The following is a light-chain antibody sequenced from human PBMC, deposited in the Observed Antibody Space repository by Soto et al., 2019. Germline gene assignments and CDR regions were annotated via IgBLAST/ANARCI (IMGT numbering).Light chain of an antibody. CDR2: NNN. V-gene: IGLV1-47*02. CDR3: AAWDDSLTAYV. CDR1: SSNIGSTF. J-gene: IGLJ1*01. Sequence: QSVLTQPPSASGTPGQRVTISCSGSSSNIGSTFVYWYQQLPGTAPKLLIYNNNQRPSGVPDRFSGSKSGSSASLAISGLRSEDEADYFCAAWDDSLTAYVFGIGTKVTVL.